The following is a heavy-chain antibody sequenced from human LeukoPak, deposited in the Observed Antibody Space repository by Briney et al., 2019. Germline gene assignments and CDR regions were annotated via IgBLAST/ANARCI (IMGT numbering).Heavy chain of an antibody. CDR1: GSSFTSYW. J-gene: IGHJ4*02. CDR2: IYPGDSDT. D-gene: IGHD3-3*01. V-gene: IGHV5-51*01. Sequence: GESLKISCKGSGSSFTSYWIAWARQMPGKGLGWMGIIYPGDSDTRYSPSFQGQVTISADKSISTAYLQWSSLKASDTAMYYCARPSDDFWSGYYSYWGQGTLVTVSS. CDR3: ARPSDDFWSGYYSY.